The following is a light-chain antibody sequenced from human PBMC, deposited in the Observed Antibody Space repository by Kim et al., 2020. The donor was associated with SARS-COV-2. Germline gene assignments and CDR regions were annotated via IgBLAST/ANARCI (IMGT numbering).Light chain of an antibody. V-gene: IGLV3-1*01. Sequence: PGQTATITCSGDKLGDKYACWYQQKPGQSPVLVIYQDSKRPSGIPERFSGSNSGNTATLTISGTQAMDEADYYCQAWDSSTASYVFGTGTKVTVL. CDR3: QAWDSSTASYV. CDR2: QDS. J-gene: IGLJ1*01. CDR1: KLGDKY.